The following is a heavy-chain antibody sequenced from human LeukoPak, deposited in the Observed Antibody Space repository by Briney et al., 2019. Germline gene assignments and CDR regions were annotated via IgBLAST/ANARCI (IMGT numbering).Heavy chain of an antibody. V-gene: IGHV1-18*01. CDR3: ARDTHLGYQLTPDY. J-gene: IGHJ4*02. CDR1: GYTFTSYG. D-gene: IGHD2-2*01. CDR2: ISAYNGNT. Sequence: ASVKVSCKASGYTFTSYGISWVRQAPGQGLEWMAWISAYNGNTHYAQKFQDRITITTDTSTTTAYMEMTSLRSDDTAMYYCARDTHLGYQLTPDYWGQGTLVTVSS.